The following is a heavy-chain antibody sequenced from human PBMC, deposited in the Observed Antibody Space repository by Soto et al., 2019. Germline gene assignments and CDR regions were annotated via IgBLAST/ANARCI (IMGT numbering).Heavy chain of an antibody. CDR2: IYYSGST. Sequence: PSETLSLTCTVSGGSISSYYWSWIRQPPGKGLDWIGYIYYSGSTNYNPALKSRVTISVATSKAQFSLKLSSVTAADTAVYYCARALQRSSSSWYDYWGQGTLVTVSS. D-gene: IGHD6-13*01. J-gene: IGHJ4*02. CDR3: ARALQRSSSSWYDY. V-gene: IGHV4-59*01. CDR1: GGSISSYY.